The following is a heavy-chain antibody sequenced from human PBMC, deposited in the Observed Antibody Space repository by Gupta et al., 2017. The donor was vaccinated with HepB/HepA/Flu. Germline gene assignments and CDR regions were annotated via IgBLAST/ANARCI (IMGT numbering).Heavy chain of an antibody. CDR2: IDWDDDK. V-gene: IGHV2-70*15. CDR3: ARTITTQGDLNYFDY. CDR1: GFSLSTSGMC. Sequence: QVTLRESGPALVKPTQTLTLTCTFSGFSLSTSGMCVSWIRQPPGKALEWLARIDWDDDKYYSTSLKTRLTISKDTSKNQVVLTMTNMDPVDTATYYCARTITTQGDLNYFDYWGQGTLVTVSS. J-gene: IGHJ4*02. D-gene: IGHD3-22*01.